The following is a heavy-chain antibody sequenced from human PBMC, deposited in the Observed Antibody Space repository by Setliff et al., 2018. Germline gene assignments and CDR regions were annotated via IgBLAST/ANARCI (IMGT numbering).Heavy chain of an antibody. CDR2: IYYSGST. CDR3: AREYIQLWSRSLWGYFDL. J-gene: IGHJ2*01. CDR1: GGSISSGGYY. V-gene: IGHV4-31*03. Sequence: PSETLSLTCTVSGGSISSGGYYWSWIRQHPGKGLEWIGYIYYSGSTYYNPSLKSRVTISVDTSKNQFSLKLSSVTAADTAVYYCAREYIQLWSRSLWGYFDLWGRGTLVTVSS. D-gene: IGHD5-18*01.